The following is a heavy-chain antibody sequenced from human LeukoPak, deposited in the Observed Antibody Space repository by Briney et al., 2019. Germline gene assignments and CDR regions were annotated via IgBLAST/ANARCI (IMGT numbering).Heavy chain of an antibody. CDR3: ATETGTTESFDY. J-gene: IGHJ4*02. D-gene: IGHD1-1*01. CDR1: GFTFSSYE. V-gene: IGHV3-48*03. Sequence: GGSLRLSCAASGFTFSSYEMNWVRQAPGKGLEWVSYISSSGSTIYYADSVKGRFTISRDNAKNSLYLQMNSLRAEDTAVYYCATETGTTESFDYWGQGTPVTVSS. CDR2: ISSSGSTI.